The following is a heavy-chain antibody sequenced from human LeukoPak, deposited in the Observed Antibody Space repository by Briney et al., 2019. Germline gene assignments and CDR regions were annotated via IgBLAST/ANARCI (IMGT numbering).Heavy chain of an antibody. D-gene: IGHD3-16*02. CDR2: IYTGGGT. V-gene: IGHV3-66*02. CDR1: GFSVRTRA. CDR3: AAAGDLSLSLAH. Sequence: RGSLRLSCEVSGFSVRTRAVNGVRQAPGKVLEWVSVIYTGGGTFYADSVKGRFTISRDNSKNSLFLQMNSLSPEDTAVYYCAAAGDLSLSLAHWGQGTLVTVSS. J-gene: IGHJ4*02.